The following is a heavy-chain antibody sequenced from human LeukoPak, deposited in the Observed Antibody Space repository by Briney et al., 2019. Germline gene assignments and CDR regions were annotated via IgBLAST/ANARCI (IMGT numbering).Heavy chain of an antibody. Sequence: SETLSLTCAVYGGSFSGYYCSWIRQPPGKGVEWIGEINHGGTSNYNPSFQSRVTISLDTSKNHFSLKLNSVTAADTAVYYCARGTITKLKTWGQGALVTVSS. D-gene: IGHD1-14*01. CDR3: ARGTITKLKT. CDR2: INHGGTS. J-gene: IGHJ5*02. V-gene: IGHV4-34*01. CDR1: GGSFSGYY.